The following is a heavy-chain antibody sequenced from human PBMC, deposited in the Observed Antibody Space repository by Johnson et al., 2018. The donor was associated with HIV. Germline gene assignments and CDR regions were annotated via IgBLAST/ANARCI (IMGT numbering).Heavy chain of an antibody. J-gene: IGHJ3*02. V-gene: IGHV3-30*18. D-gene: IGHD2-15*01. CDR2: VSYDGSKK. CDR1: GFTFSSYG. Sequence: QVQLVESGGGLVQPGRSLRLSCAASGFTFSSYGMHWVRQAPGKGLEWVAIVSYDGSKKYYPDSVKGRFIISRDTSKNTLYLQMNSLRAEDTAVYYCAKEGRGGAFDIWGQGTMVTVSS. CDR3: AKEGRGGAFDI.